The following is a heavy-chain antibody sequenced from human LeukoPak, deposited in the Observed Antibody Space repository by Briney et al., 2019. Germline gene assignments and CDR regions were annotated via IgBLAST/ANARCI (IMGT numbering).Heavy chain of an antibody. CDR3: ARSGGSHHKIYSSSWLIDY. D-gene: IGHD6-13*01. J-gene: IGHJ4*02. Sequence: ASVKVSCKASGYTFTSYGISWVRQAPGQGLEWMGGIIPIFGTANYAQKFQGRVTITTDESTSTAYMELSSLRSEDTVVYYCARSGGSHHKIYSSSWLIDYWGQGTLVTVSS. V-gene: IGHV1-69*05. CDR2: IIPIFGTA. CDR1: GYTFTSYG.